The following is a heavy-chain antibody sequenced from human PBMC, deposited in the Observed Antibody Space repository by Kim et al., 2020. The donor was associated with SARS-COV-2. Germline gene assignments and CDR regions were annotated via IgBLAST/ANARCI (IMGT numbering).Heavy chain of an antibody. J-gene: IGHJ4*02. V-gene: IGHV1-69*06. CDR3: ARDLERAGY. CDR2: TA. Sequence: TANHAKKFQDRVTITADKSTSTAYMELSSLGSEDTAVYYCARDLERAGYWGQGTLVTVSS.